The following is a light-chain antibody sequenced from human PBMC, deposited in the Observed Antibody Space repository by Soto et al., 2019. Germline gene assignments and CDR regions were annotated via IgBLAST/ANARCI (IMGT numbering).Light chain of an antibody. V-gene: IGKV3-11*01. CDR3: QQRSNGLT. CDR1: QSVSSY. J-gene: IGKJ4*01. Sequence: EIVLTQSPATLSLSPGERATLSCRASQSVSSYLAWYQQKPGQAPRLLIYDASNRATGIPARFSGSGSGTYFTLTISSLEPEDFAVYYCQQRSNGLTFGGGTKVEIK. CDR2: DAS.